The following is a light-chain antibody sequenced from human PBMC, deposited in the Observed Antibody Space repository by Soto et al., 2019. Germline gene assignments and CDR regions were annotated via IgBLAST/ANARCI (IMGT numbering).Light chain of an antibody. V-gene: IGKV3-20*01. J-gene: IGKJ3*01. CDR1: QSVSNNY. CDR3: QMEGNRPQV. Sequence: VVTRSRAPLPLSLGERATLSCRASQSVSNNYLAWYQQKPGQAPRLLIYGASSRATGIPDRFSGSGSGTDFTLTISILEPGDLAVYYSQMEGNRPQVVGPGTKVEIK. CDR2: GAS.